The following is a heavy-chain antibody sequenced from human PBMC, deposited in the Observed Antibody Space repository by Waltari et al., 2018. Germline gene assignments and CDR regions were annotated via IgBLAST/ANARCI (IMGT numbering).Heavy chain of an antibody. V-gene: IGHV4-34*01. CDR3: ARGGLRVLGWLPAPFDY. CDR2: INHSGSS. D-gene: IGHD3-3*01. Sequence: QVQLQQWGAGLLKPSETLSLTCAVYGGSFSGYYCSWICQPPRRGMEWIEEINHSGSSNYSPSLTSRVTISADTSKIQFPLQLRSVTAADTAVYYFARGGLRVLGWLPAPFDYWGQGTLVTVSS. J-gene: IGHJ4*02. CDR1: GGSFSGYY.